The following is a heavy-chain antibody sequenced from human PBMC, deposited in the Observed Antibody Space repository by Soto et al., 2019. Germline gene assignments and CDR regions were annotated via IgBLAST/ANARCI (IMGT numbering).Heavy chain of an antibody. D-gene: IGHD6-13*01. CDR2: ISYDGSNK. CDR3: ASLGGIAAAGRVPFRFDP. CDR1: GFTFSSYA. Sequence: GGSLRLSCAASGFTFSSYAMHWVRQAPGKGLEWVAVISYDGSNKYYADSVKGRFTISRDNSKNTLYLQMNSLRAEDTAVYYCASLGGIAAAGRVPFRFDPWGQGTLVTVSS. J-gene: IGHJ5*02. V-gene: IGHV3-30-3*01.